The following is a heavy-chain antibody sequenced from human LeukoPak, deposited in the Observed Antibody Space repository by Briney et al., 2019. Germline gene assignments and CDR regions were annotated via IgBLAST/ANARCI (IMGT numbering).Heavy chain of an antibody. CDR1: GFTFSSYS. V-gene: IGHV3-21*01. CDR3: ARVRTVTDVYYYYGMDV. D-gene: IGHD4-11*01. Sequence: GRSLRLSCAASGFTFSSYSMNWVRQAPGKGLEWVSSISSSSSYIYYADSVKGRFTISRDNAKNSLYLQMNSLRAEDTAVYYCARVRTVTDVYYYYGMDVWGQGTTVTVCS. J-gene: IGHJ6*02. CDR2: ISSSSSYI.